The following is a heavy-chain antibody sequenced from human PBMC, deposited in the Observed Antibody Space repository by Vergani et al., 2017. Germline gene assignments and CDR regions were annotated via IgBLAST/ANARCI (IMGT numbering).Heavy chain of an antibody. Sequence: QVQLVQSGAEVKKPGSSVKVSCKSSGGTFSNHVLAWVRQAPGQGLEWMGGILPLFGTPTYAQRFQGRVTITADESTTTAYMELSSLRSEDTAVYYCARESDCSGGSCYDYWGQGTLVTVSS. J-gene: IGHJ4*02. CDR3: ARESDCSGGSCYDY. CDR2: ILPLFGTP. D-gene: IGHD2-15*01. CDR1: GGTFSNHV. V-gene: IGHV1-69*01.